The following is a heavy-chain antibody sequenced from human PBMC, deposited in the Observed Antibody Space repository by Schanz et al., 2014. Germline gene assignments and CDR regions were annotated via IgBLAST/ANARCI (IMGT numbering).Heavy chain of an antibody. CDR2: VCYDGSKK. J-gene: IGHJ6*02. CDR3: VKDLQRELLRDDHYYGMDV. Sequence: LVESGGGVVQPGRSLRLSCAASGFTFSSYGMHWVRQVPGKGLEWVAVVCYDGSKKYYADSVKGRFTTSRDNSKNTMYLQTNSLRAEDTAVYYCVKDLQRELLRDDHYYGMDVWGQGTTVTVSS. V-gene: IGHV3-33*06. CDR1: GFTFSSYG. D-gene: IGHD1-26*01.